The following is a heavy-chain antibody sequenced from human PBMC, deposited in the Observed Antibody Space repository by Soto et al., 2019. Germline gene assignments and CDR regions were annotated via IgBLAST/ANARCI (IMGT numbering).Heavy chain of an antibody. CDR2: INPNSGGT. CDR3: ARDGRYDFWSGYDAFDI. Sequence: ASVKVSCKASGYTFTGYYMHWVRQAPGQGLEWMGWINPNSGGTNYAQKFQGWVTMTRDPSISTAYMEMSRLRSDDTAVYYCARDGRYDFWSGYDAFDIWGQGTMVTVSS. D-gene: IGHD3-3*01. J-gene: IGHJ3*02. V-gene: IGHV1-2*04. CDR1: GYTFTGYY.